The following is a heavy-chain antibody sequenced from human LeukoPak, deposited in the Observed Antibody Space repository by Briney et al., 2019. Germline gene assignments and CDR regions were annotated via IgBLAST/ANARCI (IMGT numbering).Heavy chain of an antibody. CDR2: ISGSGGST. CDR1: GFTFSSYA. V-gene: IGHV3-23*01. J-gene: IGHJ4*02. CDR3: AKCQGVVVAATPKVFDY. Sequence: GGSLRLSCAASGFTFSSYAMNWVGQAPGKGLEGVSAISGSGGSTYYADSVKGRFTISRDNSKNTLYLQMNSLRAEDTAVYYCAKCQGVVVAATPKVFDYWGQGTLVTVSS. D-gene: IGHD2-15*01.